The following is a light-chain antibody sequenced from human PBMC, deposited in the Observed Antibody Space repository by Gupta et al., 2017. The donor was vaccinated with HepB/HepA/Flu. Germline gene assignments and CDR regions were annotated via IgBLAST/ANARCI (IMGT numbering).Light chain of an antibody. J-gene: IGKJ2*01. Sequence: DIQMTQSPSSMSASVGDRVTFAFQASRDMRKVLNWFQQKPGKAPILLVYGVSNLEAGVPSRFSASGHGIEFTLTSNSLQPEDSATYYCKQYENLPYTFGQGTKLEI. CDR1: RDMRKV. CDR2: GVS. CDR3: KQYENLPYT. V-gene: IGKV1-33*01.